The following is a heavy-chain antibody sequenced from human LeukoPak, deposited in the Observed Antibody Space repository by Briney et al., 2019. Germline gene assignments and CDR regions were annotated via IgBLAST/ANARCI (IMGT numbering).Heavy chain of an antibody. V-gene: IGHV1-2*02. CDR1: GYTFTGNY. CDR3: ARSRLGTEIDY. J-gene: IGHJ4*02. CDR2: INPNSGGT. D-gene: IGHD1-1*01. Sequence: ASVKVSCKASGYTFTGNYMHWVRQAPGQGLEWMGWINPNSGGTNYAQKFQGRVTMTRDTSISTSYMELSRLRSDDTAVYYCARSRLGTEIDYWGQGTLVTVSS.